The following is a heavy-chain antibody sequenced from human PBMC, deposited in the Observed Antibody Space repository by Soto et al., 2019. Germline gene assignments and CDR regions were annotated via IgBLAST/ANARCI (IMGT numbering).Heavy chain of an antibody. CDR2: IDPSDSYT. CDR1: GYSFTIYC. D-gene: IGHD6-13*01. V-gene: IGHV5-10-1*01. Sequence: PGESLKISGKGSGYSFTIYCISWVLQMPGKGLEWMGRIDPSDSYTNYSPSFQGHVTISADKSISTAYLQWSSLKASDTAMYYCARRGSSMADYWGQGTLVTVSS. J-gene: IGHJ4*02. CDR3: ARRGSSMADY.